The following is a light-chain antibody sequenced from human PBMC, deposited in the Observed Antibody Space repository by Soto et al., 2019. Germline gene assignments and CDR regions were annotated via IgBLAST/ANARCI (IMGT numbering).Light chain of an antibody. J-gene: IGLJ2*01. CDR3: QAWDSSTSVV. Sequence: SYELTQPPSVSVSPGQTASITCSGDKLGDKYACWYQQKPGQSPVLVIYQDSKRPSGIPERFSGSNSGNTATLTSRGTQAMDEADYYCQAWDSSTSVVFGGGTKLTVL. CDR2: QDS. V-gene: IGLV3-1*01. CDR1: KLGDKY.